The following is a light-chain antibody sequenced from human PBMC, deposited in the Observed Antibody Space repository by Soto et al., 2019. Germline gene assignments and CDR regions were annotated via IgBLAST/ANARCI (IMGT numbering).Light chain of an antibody. V-gene: IGLV2-11*01. CDR3: AAWDGSLNGDV. Sequence: QSVLTQPRSASGSPGQSVTISCTGTSSDVGGYNYVSWYQQHPGKAPKLLIYSNDQRPSGVPDRFSGSKSGTSASLAISGLQSEDEADYYCAAWDGSLNGDVFGTGTKLTVL. CDR2: SND. J-gene: IGLJ1*01. CDR1: SSDVGGYNY.